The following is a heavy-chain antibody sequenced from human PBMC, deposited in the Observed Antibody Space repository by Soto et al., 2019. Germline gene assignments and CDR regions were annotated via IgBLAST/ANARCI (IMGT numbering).Heavy chain of an antibody. CDR2: IYSSGST. V-gene: IGHV4-59*01. J-gene: IGHJ4*02. D-gene: IGHD4-17*01. CDR1: GGSISSYY. Sequence: SSETLSLTCTVSGGSISSYYWSWIRQPPGKGLEWIGYIYSSGSTNYNSSLNSRVTISVDTSKNQFSLKLSSVTAADTAVYYCARAGTNYGNIIDYWGQGTLVTVSS. CDR3: ARAGTNYGNIIDY.